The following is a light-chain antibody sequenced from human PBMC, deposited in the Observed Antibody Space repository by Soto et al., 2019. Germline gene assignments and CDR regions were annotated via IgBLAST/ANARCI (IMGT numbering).Light chain of an antibody. V-gene: IGKV1-33*01. J-gene: IGKJ1*01. Sequence: DLQMTQSPSSLSASVGDRVTITCQASQDIREQLNWFQQKPGKAPKLLMYGASSLETGVPSRFSGSGSGTDFTFTISSLQPEDIATYYCQQYDNLPRTFGQGTKVEIK. CDR1: QDIREQ. CDR3: QQYDNLPRT. CDR2: GAS.